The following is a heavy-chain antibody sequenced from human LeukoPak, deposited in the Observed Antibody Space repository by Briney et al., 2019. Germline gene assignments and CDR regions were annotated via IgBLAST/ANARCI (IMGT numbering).Heavy chain of an antibody. CDR1: GYPFTSYD. Sequence: ASVKVSCKASGYPFTSYDINWVRQATGQGLEWMGWMNPNSGNTGYAQKFQGRVTMTRNTSISTAYMELSSLRSEDTAVYYCARGHVLLWFGELLRASNWFDPWGQGTLVTVSS. CDR2: MNPNSGNT. D-gene: IGHD3-10*01. CDR3: ARGHVLLWFGELLRASNWFDP. J-gene: IGHJ5*02. V-gene: IGHV1-8*01.